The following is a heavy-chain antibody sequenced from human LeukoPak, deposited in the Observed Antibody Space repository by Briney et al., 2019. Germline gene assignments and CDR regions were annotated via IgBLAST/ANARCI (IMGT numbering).Heavy chain of an antibody. D-gene: IGHD2-15*01. CDR2: FDPEDGET. J-gene: IGHJ6*02. Sequence: ASVKVSCTVSGYTLTELSMHWVRQAPGKGLEWMGGFDPEDGETIYAQKFQGRVTMTEDTSTDTAYMELSSLRSEDMAVYYCATVPLPTEAGANYYYYGMDVWGQGTTVTVSS. CDR1: GYTLTELS. V-gene: IGHV1-24*01. CDR3: ATVPLPTEAGANYYYYGMDV.